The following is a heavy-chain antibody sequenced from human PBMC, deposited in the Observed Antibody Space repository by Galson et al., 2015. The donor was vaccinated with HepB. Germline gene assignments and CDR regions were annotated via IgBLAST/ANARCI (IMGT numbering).Heavy chain of an antibody. Sequence: SVKVSCKASGGTFSSYAISWVRQTPGQGLEWMGGIIPIFGTANYAQKFQGRVTITADESTSTAYMELSSLRSEDTAVYYCARDGEDGSGSYYNYFDYWGQGTLVTVSS. V-gene: IGHV1-69*13. J-gene: IGHJ4*02. CDR1: GGTFSSYA. CDR3: ARDGEDGSGSYYNYFDY. D-gene: IGHD3-10*01. CDR2: IIPIFGTA.